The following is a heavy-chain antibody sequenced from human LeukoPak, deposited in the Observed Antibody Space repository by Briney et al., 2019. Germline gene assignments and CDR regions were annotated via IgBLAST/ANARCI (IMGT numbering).Heavy chain of an antibody. V-gene: IGHV4-61*02. J-gene: IGHJ6*03. CDR1: GGSISSGSYY. Sequence: SQTLSLTCTVSGGSISSGSYYWSWIGQPAGKGLEWIGRIYTSGSTNYNPSLKSRVTISVDTSKNQFSLKLSSVTAADTAVYYCAKDTAMVSPYYYYYMDVWGKGTTVTVSS. D-gene: IGHD5-18*01. CDR2: IYTSGST. CDR3: AKDTAMVSPYYYYYMDV.